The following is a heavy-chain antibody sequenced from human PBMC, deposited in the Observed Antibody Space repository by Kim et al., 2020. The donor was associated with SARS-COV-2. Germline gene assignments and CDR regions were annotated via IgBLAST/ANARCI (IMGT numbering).Heavy chain of an antibody. CDR3: ARDFGRVGSYGVGWFDP. V-gene: IGHV1-18*01. CDR2: ISAYNGNT. D-gene: IGHD1-26*01. Sequence: ASVKVSCKASGYTFTSYGISWVRQAPGQGLEWMGWISAYNGNTNYAQKLQGRVTMTTDTSTSTAYMELRSLRSDDTAVYYCARDFGRVGSYGVGWFDPWGQGTLVTVSS. CDR1: GYTFTSYG. J-gene: IGHJ5*02.